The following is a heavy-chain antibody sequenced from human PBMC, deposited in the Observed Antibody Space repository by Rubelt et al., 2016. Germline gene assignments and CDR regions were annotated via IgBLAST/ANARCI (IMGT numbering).Heavy chain of an antibody. J-gene: IGHJ4*02. V-gene: IGHV3-7*01. Sequence: EVQLVESGGGLVQPGGSLRLSCAASGFTFSSYWMSWVRQAPGKGLEWVANIKQDGSEKYYVDSVKGRFTISRDNVKNALYLQMNSLRAEDTAVYYCARSLAMYQGYSYGLGKHYFDYWGQGTLVTVSS. D-gene: IGHD5-18*01. CDR1: GFTFSSYW. CDR3: ARSLAMYQGYSYGLGKHYFDY. CDR2: IKQDGSEK.